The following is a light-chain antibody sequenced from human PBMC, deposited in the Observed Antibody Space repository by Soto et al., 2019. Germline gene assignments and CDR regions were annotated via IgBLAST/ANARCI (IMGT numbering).Light chain of an antibody. CDR1: QSVASN. CDR2: GAS. V-gene: IGKV3-15*01. CDR3: QQYHNWPPQYT. Sequence: EIVMTQSPASLSVSPGDGATLSCRASQSVASNVAWYQQKPGQGPRLLIHGASTRAVGVPARFSGSGSGTDFSLTILSLQSEDFAVYYCQQYHNWPPQYTFGQGTKLQIK. J-gene: IGKJ2*01.